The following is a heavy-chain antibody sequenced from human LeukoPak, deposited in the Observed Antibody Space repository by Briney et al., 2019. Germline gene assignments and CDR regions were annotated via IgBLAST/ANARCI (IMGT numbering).Heavy chain of an antibody. Sequence: ASVKVSCKASGYTFTSYYMHWVRQAPGQGLDWMGIINPSGGSTSYAQKFQGRVTMTRDTSTSTVYMELSSLRSEDTAVYYCAGSSTSFDAFDIWGQGTMVTVSS. V-gene: IGHV1-46*01. CDR1: GYTFTSYY. D-gene: IGHD2-2*01. J-gene: IGHJ3*02. CDR2: INPSGGST. CDR3: AGSSTSFDAFDI.